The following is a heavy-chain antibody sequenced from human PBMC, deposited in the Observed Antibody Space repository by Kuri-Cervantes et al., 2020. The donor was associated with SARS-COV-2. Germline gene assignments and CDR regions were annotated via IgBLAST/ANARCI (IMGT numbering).Heavy chain of an antibody. J-gene: IGHJ4*02. CDR3: ARDSYGDYYFDY. Sequence: GESLKISCAASGFTFDDYGMSWVRQASGKGLEWVSSISSSSSYIYYADSVKGRFTISRDNAKNSLYLQMNSLRAEDTAVYYCARDSYGDYYFDYWGQGTLVTVSS. CDR2: ISSSSSYI. CDR1: GFTFDDYG. V-gene: IGHV3-21*01. D-gene: IGHD4-17*01.